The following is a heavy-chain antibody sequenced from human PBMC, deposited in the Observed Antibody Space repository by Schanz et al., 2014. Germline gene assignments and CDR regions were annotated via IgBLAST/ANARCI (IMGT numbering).Heavy chain of an antibody. V-gene: IGHV3-33*06. CDR1: GFTFSSYA. CDR2: IWSDGTNE. J-gene: IGHJ3*02. D-gene: IGHD3-10*01. CDR3: AKGRFGELSAFDI. Sequence: QVQVVQSGGGLVQPGGSLRLSCAASGFTFSSYAMSWVRQAPGKGLEWVAVIWSDGTNEYYADSVKGRFTISGDSSKYTVYLQMNSLRAEDTAVYYCAKGRFGELSAFDIWGRGTMVTVSS.